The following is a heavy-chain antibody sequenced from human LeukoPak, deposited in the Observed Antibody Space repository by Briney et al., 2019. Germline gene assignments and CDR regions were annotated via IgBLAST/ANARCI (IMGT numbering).Heavy chain of an antibody. CDR3: ARANSLMVRGVIINY. CDR1: GFTFSSNG. D-gene: IGHD3-10*01. Sequence: GGSLRLSCAASGFTFSSNGMNWVRQAPGKGLDFIAYISSTGATIYYADSLKGRFTISRDNARNSLYLQMNSLRDEDTAVYFCARANSLMVRGVIINYWGQGTLVTVSS. J-gene: IGHJ4*02. CDR2: ISSTGATI. V-gene: IGHV3-48*02.